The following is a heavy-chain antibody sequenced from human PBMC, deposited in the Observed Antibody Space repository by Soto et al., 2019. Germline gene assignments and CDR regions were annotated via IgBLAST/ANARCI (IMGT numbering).Heavy chain of an antibody. CDR2: IIGSGGST. CDR3: AKDRNYYDSSGYDY. J-gene: IGHJ4*02. CDR1: GFTFNSYA. V-gene: IGHV3-23*01. Sequence: GGSLRLSCAASGFTFNSYAMSWVRQAPGKGLEWVSTIIGSGGSTYYADSVKGRFSVSRDDSKNTLYLQMNSLRAEDTAVYYCAKDRNYYDSSGYDYWGQGTLVTVSS. D-gene: IGHD3-22*01.